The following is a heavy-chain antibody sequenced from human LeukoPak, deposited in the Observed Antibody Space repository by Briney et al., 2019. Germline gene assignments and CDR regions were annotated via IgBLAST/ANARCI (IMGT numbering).Heavy chain of an antibody. Sequence: GRSLRLSCAASGFTFSSYGMHWVRQAPGKGLEWVAVIWYDGSNKYYADSVKGRFTISRDNSKNTLYLQMNSLRAEDTAVYYCAGGLTYYDFCSGYSPFDYWGQGTLVTVSS. J-gene: IGHJ4*02. D-gene: IGHD3-3*01. CDR2: IWYDGSNK. V-gene: IGHV3-33*01. CDR3: AGGLTYYDFCSGYSPFDY. CDR1: GFTFSSYG.